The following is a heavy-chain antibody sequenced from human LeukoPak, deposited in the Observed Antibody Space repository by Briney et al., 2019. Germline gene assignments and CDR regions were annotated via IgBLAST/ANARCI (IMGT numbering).Heavy chain of an antibody. CDR3: AKAGGIKFDF. V-gene: IGHV3-23*01. CDR2: ISDGRHSI. Sequence: GGSLRLSCAASGFTFSNYAMSWVRQAPGKGLEWVSDISDGRHSIYYADSVKGQFTISRDKSKNTLYPQMNSLSAGDTAVYYCAKAGGIKFDFWGQGTLVTVSS. CDR1: GFTFSNYA. D-gene: IGHD3-10*01. J-gene: IGHJ4*02.